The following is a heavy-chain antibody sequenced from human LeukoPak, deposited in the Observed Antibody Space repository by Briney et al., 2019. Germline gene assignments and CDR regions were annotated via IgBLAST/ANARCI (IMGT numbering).Heavy chain of an antibody. V-gene: IGHV3-30*02. J-gene: IGHJ4*02. Sequence: GGSLRLSCAASGFTFSSYSMNWVRQAPGKGLEWVAFIRYDGSNKYYADSVKGRFTISRDNSKNTLYLQMNSLRAEDTAVYYCAKDRTYGDHDYWGQGTLVTVSS. D-gene: IGHD4-17*01. CDR2: IRYDGSNK. CDR3: AKDRTYGDHDY. CDR1: GFTFSSYS.